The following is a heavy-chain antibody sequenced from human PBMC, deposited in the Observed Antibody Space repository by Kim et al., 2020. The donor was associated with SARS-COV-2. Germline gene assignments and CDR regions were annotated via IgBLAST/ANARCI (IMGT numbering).Heavy chain of an antibody. J-gene: IGHJ4*02. Sequence: PSRWSRVTIAVDTSRNQFSLKLSSVTAADTAVYYCASLCGGDCYGAFDYWGQGTLVTVSS. V-gene: IGHV4-59*01. CDR3: ASLCGGDCYGAFDY. D-gene: IGHD2-21*01.